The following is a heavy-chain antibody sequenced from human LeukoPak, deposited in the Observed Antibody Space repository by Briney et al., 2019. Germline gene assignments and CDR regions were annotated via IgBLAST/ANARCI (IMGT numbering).Heavy chain of an antibody. J-gene: IGHJ6*03. D-gene: IGHD3-10*01. V-gene: IGHV1-58*02. CDR1: GFTFTRSA. CDR3: AASGFGFGELPSYFYYYMDV. CDR2: IVVGSGNT. Sequence: ASVKVSCKASGFTFTRSAMQWVRQARGQRLEWIGWIVVGSGNTKYAQKFQERVTITRDMSTGTAYMELSSLRSEDTAVYYCAASGFGFGELPSYFYYYMDVWGKGTTVTVSS.